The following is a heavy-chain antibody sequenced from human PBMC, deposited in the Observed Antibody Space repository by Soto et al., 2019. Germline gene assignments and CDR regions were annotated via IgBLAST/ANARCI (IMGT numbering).Heavy chain of an antibody. CDR1: GFTFSSYA. CDR3: AKAGYDYIWGSYPANFDY. Sequence: GGSLRLSCAASGFTFSSYAMSWVRQAPGKGLEWVSAISGSGGSTYYADSVKGRFTISRDNSKNTLYLQMNSLRAEDTAVYYCAKAGYDYIWGSYPANFDYWGQGTLVTVSS. D-gene: IGHD3-16*02. J-gene: IGHJ4*02. CDR2: ISGSGGST. V-gene: IGHV3-23*01.